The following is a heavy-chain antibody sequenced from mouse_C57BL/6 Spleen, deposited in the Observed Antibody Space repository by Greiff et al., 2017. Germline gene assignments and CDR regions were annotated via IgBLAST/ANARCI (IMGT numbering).Heavy chain of an antibody. CDR2: ISSGSSTI. D-gene: IGHD3-3*01. Sequence: EVKVVESGGGLVKPGGSLKLSCATSGFTFSDYGMHWVRQAPEKGLEWVAYISSGSSTIYYADTVTGRFTISRDNAKNTLFLQMASLRSEDTAMYYCARGDYYFDYWGQGTTLTVSS. CDR3: ARGDYYFDY. CDR1: GFTFSDYG. V-gene: IGHV5-17*01. J-gene: IGHJ2*01.